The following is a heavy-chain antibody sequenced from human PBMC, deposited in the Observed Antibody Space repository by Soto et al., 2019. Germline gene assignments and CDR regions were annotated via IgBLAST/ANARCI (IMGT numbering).Heavy chain of an antibody. CDR3: ARVGYSTTWPLLFNWFDP. D-gene: IGHD6-13*01. J-gene: IGHJ5*02. Sequence: PSETLSLTCTVSGGSISSGGYYWSWIRQHPGKGLEWIGYIYYSGSTYYNPSLKSRVTISVDTSKNQFSLRAEDTAVYYCARVGYSTTWPLLFNWFDPWGQGTLVTVSS. CDR2: IYYSGST. CDR1: GGSISSGGYY. V-gene: IGHV4-31*03.